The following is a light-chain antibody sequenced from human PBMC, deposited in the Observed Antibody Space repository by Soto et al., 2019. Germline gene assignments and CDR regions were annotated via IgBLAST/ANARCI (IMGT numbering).Light chain of an antibody. CDR1: QSVTNSR. J-gene: IGKJ4*01. CDR2: GGS. CDR3: QQANSFPLT. Sequence: EIVLTQSPGTLSLSPGERATLSCRASQSVTNSRLAWYQQKPGQAPKVLIYGGSNRATGIPDGFSGSGSGTDFTLTISRLEPEDFATYYCQQANSFPLTFGGGTKVEIK. V-gene: IGKV3-20*01.